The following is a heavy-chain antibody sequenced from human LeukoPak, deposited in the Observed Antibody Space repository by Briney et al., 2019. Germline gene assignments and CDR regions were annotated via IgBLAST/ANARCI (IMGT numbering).Heavy chain of an antibody. J-gene: IGHJ4*02. D-gene: IGHD3-3*01. CDR1: GFTFSSYA. V-gene: IGHV3-30-3*01. CDR3: AKGVRFLELLFDF. CDR2: ISYDGSNK. Sequence: GGSLRLSCAASGFTFSSYAMHWVRQAPCKGLEWVAVISYDGSNKYYADSVKGRFTISRDNSKNTLYLQMNSLRAEDTAVYYCAKGVRFLELLFDFWGQGTLVTVSS.